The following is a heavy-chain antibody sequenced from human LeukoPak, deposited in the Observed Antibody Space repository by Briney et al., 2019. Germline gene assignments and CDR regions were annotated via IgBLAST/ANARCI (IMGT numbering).Heavy chain of an antibody. CDR2: ITNSGVGT. J-gene: IGHJ5*01. D-gene: IGHD3-9*01. Sequence: GGSLRLSCAASGFTFSNYAMNWVRQAPGKGLDFLSLITNSGVGTHYVGSVKGRFTISRDNAKNTLYLQMRSLRAEDTAVYYCVRDWDHFDFDSWGQGTLVTVSS. V-gene: IGHV3-23*01. CDR3: VRDWDHFDFDS. CDR1: GFTFSNYA.